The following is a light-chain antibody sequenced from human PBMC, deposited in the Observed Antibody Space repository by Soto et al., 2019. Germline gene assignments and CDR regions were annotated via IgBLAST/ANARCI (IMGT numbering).Light chain of an antibody. CDR1: SSDVGSYNL. Sequence: QSALTQPASVSGSPGQSITISCTGTSSDVGSYNLVSWYQQHPGKAPKLMIFEGTKRPSGISSRFSGSKSGNTASLTISGLQSEDEADYYCCSYAGTTTYVVFGGGTKLTVL. V-gene: IGLV2-23*01. J-gene: IGLJ2*01. CDR3: CSYAGTTTYVV. CDR2: EGT.